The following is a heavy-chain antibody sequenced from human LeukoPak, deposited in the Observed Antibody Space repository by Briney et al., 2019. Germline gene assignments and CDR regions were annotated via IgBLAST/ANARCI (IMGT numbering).Heavy chain of an antibody. CDR2: ISGSGGST. D-gene: IGHD3-22*01. CDR1: GFTFSSYA. CDR3: AKQRIGSGYYLDY. J-gene: IGHJ4*02. V-gene: IGHV3-23*01. Sequence: GGSLRLSCAASGFTFSSYAMSWVRQAPGKGLEWVSAISGSGGSTYYADSVKGRFTISRDNSKNTLYLQMNSLRVEDTAVYYCAKQRIGSGYYLDYWGQGTLVTVSS.